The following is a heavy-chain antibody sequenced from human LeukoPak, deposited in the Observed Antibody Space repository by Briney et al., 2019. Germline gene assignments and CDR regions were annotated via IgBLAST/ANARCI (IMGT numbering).Heavy chain of an antibody. CDR1: GGSISSGGYY. CDR2: IYYSGST. D-gene: IGHD3-22*01. Sequence: SETLSLTCTVSGGSISSGGYYWSWIRQPPGKGLEWIGYIYYSGSTYYNPSLKSRVTISVDTSKNQFSLKLSSVTAADTAVYYCARATYYYDSSGFYWYFDLWGRGTLVTVSS. V-gene: IGHV4-61*08. J-gene: IGHJ2*01. CDR3: ARATYYYDSSGFYWYFDL.